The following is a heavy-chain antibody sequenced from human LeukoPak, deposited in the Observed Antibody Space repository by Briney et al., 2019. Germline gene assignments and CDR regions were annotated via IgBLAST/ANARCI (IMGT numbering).Heavy chain of an antibody. J-gene: IGHJ4*02. CDR1: GYIFTSYY. V-gene: IGHV1-46*01. D-gene: IGHD3-10*01. CDR2: IKPSGGST. CDR3: ARGKGWSGSYSAPFDY. Sequence: GASVTVSCTASGYIFTSYYMHWVRQAPGQGLEGMGLIKPSGGSTSYAQKFQARVTMTRAMSTSTVYIELSSLRSEDTAVYYCARGKGWSGSYSAPFDYWGQGTLVTVSS.